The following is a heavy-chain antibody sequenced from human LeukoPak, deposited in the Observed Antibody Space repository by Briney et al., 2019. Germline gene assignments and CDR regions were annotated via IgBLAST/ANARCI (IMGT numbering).Heavy chain of an antibody. J-gene: IGHJ3*01. D-gene: IGHD3-16*01. CDR1: GFTFSNYA. V-gene: IGHV3-23*01. Sequence: PGGSLRLSCAASGFTFSNYAMTWVRQVPGKGLEWISAISGSGAKTYYADSVKGRFTISRDNSKNTLYLQMNSLRVEDTAVYYCAEWGTSAAFDFWGQGTMVTVSP. CDR3: AEWGTSAAFDF. CDR2: ISGSGAKT.